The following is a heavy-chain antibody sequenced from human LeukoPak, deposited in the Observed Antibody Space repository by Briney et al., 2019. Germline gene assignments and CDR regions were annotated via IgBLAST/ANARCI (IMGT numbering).Heavy chain of an antibody. J-gene: IGHJ4*02. Sequence: GGSLRLSCAASGFTFSNYVMSWVRQAPGKGLEWVAATSSSDAGTYHADSVRGRFTISRDNSKNTLYLQMNSLRAEDAAVYFCAKAPVTSCRGAYCYPFDSWGQGTLVTVSS. V-gene: IGHV3-23*01. CDR3: AKAPVTSCRGAYCYPFDS. CDR2: TSSSDAGT. CDR1: GFTFSNYV. D-gene: IGHD2-21*01.